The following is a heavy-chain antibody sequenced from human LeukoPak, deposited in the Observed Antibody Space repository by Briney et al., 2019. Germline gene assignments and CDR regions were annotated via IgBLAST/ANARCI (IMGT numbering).Heavy chain of an antibody. CDR3: AKDGYGPLDY. CDR2: ISWDGGST. CDR1: GFTFDDYT. J-gene: IGHJ4*02. V-gene: IGHV3-43*01. Sequence: GGPLSPSCAASGFTFDDYTMHGVGQAPGKGLEWVSLISWDGGSTYYADSVKGRFTISRDNSKNSLYLQMNSLRTEDTALYYCAKDGYGPLDYWGQGTLVTVSS. D-gene: IGHD5-12*01.